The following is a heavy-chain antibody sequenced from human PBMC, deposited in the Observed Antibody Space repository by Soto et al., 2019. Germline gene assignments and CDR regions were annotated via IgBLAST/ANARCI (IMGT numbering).Heavy chain of an antibody. CDR1: GGSFSGYY. CDR3: ARGHIRKIMDV. J-gene: IGHJ6*03. V-gene: IGHV4-34*01. Sequence: PSETLSLTCAVYGGSFSGYYWSWIRQPPGKGLEWIGEINHSGSTNYNPSLKSRVTISVDTSKNQFSLKLSSVTAADTAVYYCARGHIRKIMDVWGKGTTVTVSS. CDR2: INHSGST.